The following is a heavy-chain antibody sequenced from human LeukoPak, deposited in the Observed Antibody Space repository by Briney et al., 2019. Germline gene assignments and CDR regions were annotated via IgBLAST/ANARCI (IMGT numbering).Heavy chain of an antibody. J-gene: IGHJ1*01. V-gene: IGHV3-15*01. CDR3: TTGRGVYDYVSLH. CDR2: IKSKSDGGTT. CDR1: GFTFSNAW. D-gene: IGHD3-16*01. Sequence: PGGSLRLSCVASGFTFSNAWMNWVRQAPGKGLEWVGRIKSKSDGGTTDYAAPVKGKFTISRDDSKNTLYLQMNSLKSEDTAVYYCTTGRGVYDYVSLHWGQGTLVTVSS.